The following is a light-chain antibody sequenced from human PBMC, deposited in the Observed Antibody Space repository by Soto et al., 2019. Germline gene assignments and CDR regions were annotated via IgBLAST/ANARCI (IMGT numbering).Light chain of an antibody. CDR2: DAS. Sequence: DIQMTQFPSTLSASVGDRVTITCRASQSISRSLAWYQQKPGKAPKLLIYDASSLESGVPSRFSGSGSGTEFTLSVSSLQPDDFAAHYCQQYNSYVWTFGQGTKVEIK. J-gene: IGKJ1*01. CDR3: QQYNSYVWT. CDR1: QSISRS. V-gene: IGKV1-5*01.